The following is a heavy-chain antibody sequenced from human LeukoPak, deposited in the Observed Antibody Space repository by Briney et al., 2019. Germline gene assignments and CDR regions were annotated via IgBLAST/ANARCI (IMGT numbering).Heavy chain of an antibody. V-gene: IGHV4-34*01. D-gene: IGHD3-16*02. CDR2: INHSGST. J-gene: IGHJ4*02. Sequence: ASETLSLTCAVYGGSFSGYYWSWIRQPPGKGLEWIGEINHSGSTNYNPSLKSRVTISVDTSKNQFSLKLSSVTAADTAVYYCARGFRGDYVWGSYRPAHYFDYWGQGTLVTVSS. CDR3: ARGFRGDYVWGSYRPAHYFDY. CDR1: GGSFSGYY.